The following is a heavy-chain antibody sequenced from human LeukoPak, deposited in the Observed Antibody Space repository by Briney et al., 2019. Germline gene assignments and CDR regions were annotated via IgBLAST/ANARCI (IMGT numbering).Heavy chain of an antibody. D-gene: IGHD3-22*01. CDR3: ARLKYYYDSSGYRAEYFQH. Sequence: SGTLSLTCTVSGGSISSGSYYWSWIRQPAGKGLEWIGRIYSSGSTNYNPSLKSRVTISVDTSKNQFSLKLSSVTAADTAVYYCARLKYYYDSSGYRAEYFQHWGQGTLVTVSS. CDR2: IYSSGST. J-gene: IGHJ1*01. CDR1: GGSISSGSYY. V-gene: IGHV4-61*02.